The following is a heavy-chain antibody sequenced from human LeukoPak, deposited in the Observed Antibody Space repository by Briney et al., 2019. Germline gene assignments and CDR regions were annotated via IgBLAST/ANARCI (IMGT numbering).Heavy chain of an antibody. V-gene: IGHV4-59*01. CDR3: ARGGSSLPFDY. J-gene: IGHJ4*02. D-gene: IGHD6-6*01. Sequence: SETLSLTCTVSGGSISSYYWSWIRQPPGKGLEWIGYIYYSGSTNYNPSLKSRVTISVDTSKNQFSLKLSPVTAADTAVYYCARGGSSLPFDYWGQGTLVTVTS. CDR2: IYYSGST. CDR1: GGSISSYY.